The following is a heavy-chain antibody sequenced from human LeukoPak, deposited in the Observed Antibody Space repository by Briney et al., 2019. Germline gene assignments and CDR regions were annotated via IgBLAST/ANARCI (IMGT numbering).Heavy chain of an antibody. J-gene: IGHJ5*02. CDR3: ARDRQGSSSWYGWFDP. D-gene: IGHD6-13*01. CDR2: ISSSGSTI. Sequence: GGSLRLSCAASGFTFSSYEMNWVRQAPGKGLEWVSYISSSGSTIYYADSVKGRFTISRDNAKNSLYLQMNSLRAEDTAVYYCARDRQGSSSWYGWFDPWGQGTLVTVSS. V-gene: IGHV3-48*03. CDR1: GFTFSSYE.